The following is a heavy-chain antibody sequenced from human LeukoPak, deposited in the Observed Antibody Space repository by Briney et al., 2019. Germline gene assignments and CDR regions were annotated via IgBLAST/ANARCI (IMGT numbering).Heavy chain of an antibody. D-gene: IGHD5-12*01. V-gene: IGHV1-18*01. Sequence: GASVKVSCKASGYTFTSYGIIWVRQAPGQGLEWMVWISAYNGNTNYAQKLQGRVTMTTDTSTSTAYMELRSLRSDDTAVYYCARVSSGYDVGYFDYWGQGTLVTVSS. CDR3: ARVSSGYDVGYFDY. CDR1: GYTFTSYG. J-gene: IGHJ4*02. CDR2: ISAYNGNT.